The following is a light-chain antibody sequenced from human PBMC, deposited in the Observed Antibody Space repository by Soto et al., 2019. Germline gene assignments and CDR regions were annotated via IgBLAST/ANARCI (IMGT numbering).Light chain of an antibody. CDR2: DVT. CDR1: SSDVGGYNY. CDR3: SSYTSDTTGV. J-gene: IGLJ1*01. Sequence: QSVLTQPASVSGSPGQSIAISCTGNSSDVGGYNYVSWYQQHPGKAPKLMIYDVTTRPSGVSNRFSGSKSGNTAALTISGLQAEDEADYYCSSYTSDTTGVFGTGTKVTVL. V-gene: IGLV2-14*03.